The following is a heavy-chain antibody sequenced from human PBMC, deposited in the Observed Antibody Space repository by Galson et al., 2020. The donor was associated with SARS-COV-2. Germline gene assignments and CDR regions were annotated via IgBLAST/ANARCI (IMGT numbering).Heavy chain of an antibody. J-gene: IGHJ4*02. D-gene: IGHD3-10*01. CDR3: AKARVLFWFGGGKHWFER. Sequence: GGSLRLSCAASGFSFNNYGMHWIRQAPGEGLEWLGVISYDGSVKYYLDSLKGRFTTSRDSSQNTLYLQMNSLTVEDTAVYYCAKARVLFWFGGGKHWFERWGRRTLVTVAS. V-gene: IGHV3-30*18. CDR1: GFSFNNYG. CDR2: ISYDGSVK.